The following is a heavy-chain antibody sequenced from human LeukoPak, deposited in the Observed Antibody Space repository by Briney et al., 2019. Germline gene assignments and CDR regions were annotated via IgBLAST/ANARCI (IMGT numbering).Heavy chain of an antibody. Sequence: SVKVSCKASGYTFTSYGISWVRQAPGQGLEWMGGIIPIFGTANYAQKFQGRVTITADESTGTAYMELSSLRSEDTAVYYCARDGGYCSSTSCQPYNWFDPWGQGTLVTVSS. CDR3: ARDGGYCSSTSCQPYNWFDP. CDR2: IIPIFGTA. CDR1: GYTFTSYG. D-gene: IGHD2-2*01. V-gene: IGHV1-69*13. J-gene: IGHJ5*02.